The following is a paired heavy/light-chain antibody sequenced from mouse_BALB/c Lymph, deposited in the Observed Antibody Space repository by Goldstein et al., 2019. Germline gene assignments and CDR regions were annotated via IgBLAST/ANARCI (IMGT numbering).Light chain of an antibody. V-gene: IGKV3-12*01. CDR2: LAS. J-gene: IGKJ4*01. CDR3: QHSRELPFT. Sequence: DIVLTQSPASLAVSLGQRATISCRASKSVSTSGYSYMHWYQQKPGQPPKLLIYLASNLESGVPARFSGSGSGTDFTLNIHPVEEEDAATYYCQHSRELPFTFGSGTKLEIK. CDR1: KSVSTSGYSY.
Heavy chain of an antibody. D-gene: IGHD4-1*01. V-gene: IGHV3-6*01. CDR1: GYSITSGYY. CDR2: ISYDGSN. J-gene: IGHJ4*01. Sequence: DVQLQESGPGLVKPSQSLSLTCSVTGYSITSGYYWNWIRQFPGNKLEWMGYISYDGSNNYNPSLKSRISITRDTSKNQFFLQLNSVTTEDTATYYCARTGTGAMDYWGQGTSVTVSS. CDR3: ARTGTGAMDY.